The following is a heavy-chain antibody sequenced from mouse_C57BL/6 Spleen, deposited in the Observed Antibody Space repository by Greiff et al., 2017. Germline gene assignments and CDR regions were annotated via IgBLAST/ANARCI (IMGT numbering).Heavy chain of an antibody. Sequence: VQLQESGPGLVAPSQSLSITCTVSGFSLTSYAISWVRQPPGKGLEWLGVIWTGGGTNYNSALKSRLSISKDNSKSQVFLKMNSLQTDDTARYYCARNLGYGSSYVGYFDYWGQGTTLTVSS. CDR3: ARNLGYGSSYVGYFDY. CDR1: GFSLTSYA. D-gene: IGHD1-1*01. V-gene: IGHV2-9-1*01. J-gene: IGHJ2*01. CDR2: IWTGGGT.